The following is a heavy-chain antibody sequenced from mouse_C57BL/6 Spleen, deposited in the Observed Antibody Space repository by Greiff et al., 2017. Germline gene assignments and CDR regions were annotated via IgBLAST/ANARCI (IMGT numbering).Heavy chain of an antibody. CDR1: GYAFSSYW. Sequence: QVQLQQSGAELVKPGASVKISCKASGYAFSSYWMNWVKQRPGKGLEWMGQIYPGDGDTNYNGKFKGKAKLTADKSSSTAYMQLSSLTSEDSAVFFCARYGSSSSFDYWGQGTTLTVSS. V-gene: IGHV1-80*01. CDR3: ARYGSSSSFDY. J-gene: IGHJ2*01. D-gene: IGHD1-1*01. CDR2: IYPGDGDT.